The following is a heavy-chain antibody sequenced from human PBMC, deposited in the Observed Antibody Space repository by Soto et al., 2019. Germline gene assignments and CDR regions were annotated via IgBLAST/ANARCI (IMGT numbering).Heavy chain of an antibody. Sequence: GESLKISCKGSGYTFISYWIGWVRQMPGKGLEWMGIIYPGDSDTRYSPSFQGQVTISADKSISTAYLQWSSLKASDTAMYYCARLITTGYYYMDVWGKGTTVTVSS. CDR1: GYTFISYW. CDR2: IYPGDSDT. D-gene: IGHD3-22*01. CDR3: ARLITTGYYYMDV. J-gene: IGHJ6*03. V-gene: IGHV5-51*01.